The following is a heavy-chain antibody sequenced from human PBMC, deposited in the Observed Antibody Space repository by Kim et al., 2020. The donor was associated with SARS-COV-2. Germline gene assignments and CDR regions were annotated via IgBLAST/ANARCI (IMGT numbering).Heavy chain of an antibody. J-gene: IGHJ6*02. D-gene: IGHD5-12*01. CDR3: VRSSRMASTSAYYYFGLDV. Sequence: SVKVSCKASGGTFSDYAISWVRQAPGQGLEWMGGIIPVFGAAKYAQKFQGRVTISADESTRTAYMDLSSLRSEDTAMYYCVRSSRMASTSAYYYFGLDVWGQGTTVAVSS. CDR2: IIPVFGAA. V-gene: IGHV1-69*13. CDR1: GGTFSDYA.